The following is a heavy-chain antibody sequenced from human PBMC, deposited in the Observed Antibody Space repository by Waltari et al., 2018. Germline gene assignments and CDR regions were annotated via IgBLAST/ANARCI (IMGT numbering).Heavy chain of an antibody. D-gene: IGHD2-15*01. CDR1: GFTFRSYS. V-gene: IGHV3-48*04. CDR3: ARDVGYCSGGSCPAMDV. Sequence: EVQLVESGGGLAQPGGSLRLSCAASGFTFRSYSMNWVRRAPGKGLGWLSYISGSSFPIYYADSVKGRFTISRDNAENSVYLQMNGLGAEDTAVYYCARDVGYCSGGSCPAMDVWGKGTTVTISS. J-gene: IGHJ6*04. CDR2: ISGSSFPI.